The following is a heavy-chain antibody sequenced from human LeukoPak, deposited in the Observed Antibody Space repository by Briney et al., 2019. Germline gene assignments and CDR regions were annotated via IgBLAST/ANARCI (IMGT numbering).Heavy chain of an antibody. CDR2: ISGSGGST. Sequence: GGSLRLSCAASGFTFSSYSMNWVRQAPGKGLEWVSAISGSGGSTYYADSVKGRFTISRDNSKNTLYLQMNSLRAEDTAVYYCAKVTDKPGYYFDYWGQGTLVTVSS. V-gene: IGHV3-23*01. J-gene: IGHJ4*02. D-gene: IGHD2-2*01. CDR1: GFTFSSYS. CDR3: AKVTDKPGYYFDY.